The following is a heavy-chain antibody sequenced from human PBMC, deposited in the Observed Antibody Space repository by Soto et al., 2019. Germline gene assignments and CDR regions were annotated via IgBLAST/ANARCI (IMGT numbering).Heavy chain of an antibody. CDR2: ISYDSSNK. CDR1: GFTFSYG. D-gene: IGHD2-15*01. J-gene: IGHJ4*02. Sequence: VQLLESGGGLIQPGGSLRLSCAASGFTFSYGIHWLRQAPGKGLEWVAYISYDSSNKFYGDSVMCRFTISRDNSKNTQFLQMNSLRAEDTAVYYCAKRVIGYCSGNTCDDYWGQGTLVAVAS. CDR3: AKRVIGYCSGNTCDDY. V-gene: IGHV3-30*18.